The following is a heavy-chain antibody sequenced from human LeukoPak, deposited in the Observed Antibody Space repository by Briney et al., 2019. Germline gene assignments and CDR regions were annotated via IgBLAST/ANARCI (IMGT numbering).Heavy chain of an antibody. V-gene: IGHV3-23*01. CDR3: AKRVRGGSGSSISY. J-gene: IGHJ4*02. D-gene: IGHD3-10*01. CDR1: GFTFSSYA. Sequence: GGSLRLSCAVSGFTFSSYAMSWVRQAPGKGLEWVSAISGSGGSTYYADSVRGRFTISRDNSKNTLYLQMNSLRAEDTAVYYCAKRVRGGSGSSISYWGQGTLVTVSS. CDR2: ISGSGGST.